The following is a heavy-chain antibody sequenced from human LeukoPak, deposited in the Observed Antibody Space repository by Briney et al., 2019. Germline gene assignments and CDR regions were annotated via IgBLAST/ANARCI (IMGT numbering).Heavy chain of an antibody. CDR3: AREGEQQLDAYYYYYYMDV. V-gene: IGHV3-30*04. CDR1: GFTFSSYA. Sequence: GGSLRLSCAASGFTFSSYAMHWVRQAPGKGLEWVAVISYDGSNKYYADSVKGRFTISRDNSKNTLYLQMNSLRAEDTAVYYCAREGEQQLDAYYYYYYMDVWGKGNTVTVSS. CDR2: ISYDGSNK. J-gene: IGHJ6*03. D-gene: IGHD6-13*01.